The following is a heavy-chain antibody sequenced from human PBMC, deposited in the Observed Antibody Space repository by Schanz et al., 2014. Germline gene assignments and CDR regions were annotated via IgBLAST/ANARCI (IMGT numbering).Heavy chain of an antibody. CDR3: ARRIWDGDYYYFDY. Sequence: QVQLQESGPGLVKPSETLSLTCTVSGGSISSYYWSWIRQPPGKGLEWIGFIYYRGNTNYNPSLRRGGTTSVDSSKNHFSHKLSSVTAADTAVYYCARRIWDGDYYYFDYWGQGTLVTVSS. D-gene: IGHD4-17*01. CDR2: IYYRGNT. J-gene: IGHJ4*02. CDR1: GGSISSYY. V-gene: IGHV4-59*08.